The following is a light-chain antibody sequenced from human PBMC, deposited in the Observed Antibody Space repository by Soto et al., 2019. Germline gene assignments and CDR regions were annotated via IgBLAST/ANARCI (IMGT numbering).Light chain of an antibody. CDR1: QSINSD. CDR2: GAS. Sequence: EIEITQSSSTLSVSSGERATLSCRASQSINSDLAWYQQKPGQAPRFLIYGASTRATGIPARFSGSGSGTQFTLTISSLQSEDSALYYCQQYNNWPWTFGQGTKVDIK. CDR3: QQYNNWPWT. J-gene: IGKJ1*01. V-gene: IGKV3-15*01.